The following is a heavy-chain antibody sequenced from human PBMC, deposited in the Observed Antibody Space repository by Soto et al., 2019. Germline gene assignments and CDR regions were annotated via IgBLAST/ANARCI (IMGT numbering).Heavy chain of an antibody. CDR1: GFTFSNYW. Sequence: GGSLRLSCASSGFTFSNYWMSWVRQAPGKGLEWVANIKQDGSEKNYVDSVKGRFTISRDNAKNSLYLQMNSLRAEDTAVYYCARDPPYGSGTSQNYGMDVWGQGTTVTVSS. CDR2: IKQDGSEK. D-gene: IGHD3-10*01. V-gene: IGHV3-7*01. CDR3: ARDPPYGSGTSQNYGMDV. J-gene: IGHJ6*02.